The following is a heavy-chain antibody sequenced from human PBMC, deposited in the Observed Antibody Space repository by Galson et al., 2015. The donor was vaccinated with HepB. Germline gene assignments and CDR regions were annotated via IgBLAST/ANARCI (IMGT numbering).Heavy chain of an antibody. V-gene: IGHV7-4-1*02. CDR3: ARDLAVAGEPHFDY. D-gene: IGHD6-19*01. Sequence: SVKVSCKASGYTFTSYAMNWVRQAPGQGLEWMGWINTNTGNPTYAQGFTGRFVFSSDTSVSTAYLQISSLKAEDTAVYYCARDLAVAGEPHFDYWGQGTLVTVSS. CDR1: GYTFTSYA. CDR2: INTNTGNP. J-gene: IGHJ4*02.